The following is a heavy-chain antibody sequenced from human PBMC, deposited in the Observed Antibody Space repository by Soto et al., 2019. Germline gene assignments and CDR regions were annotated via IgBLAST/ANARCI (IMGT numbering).Heavy chain of an antibody. CDR3: AGRNSLASVSLNFRELSSYKWIDP. CDR1: GDSITNSNYY. CDR2: IYYIGST. J-gene: IGHJ5*02. D-gene: IGHD3-16*02. Sequence: PSETLSLTCTVSGDSITNSNYYWGWFRQPPGKGLEWIASIYYIGSTYYNPSLKSRVTISVDTSNNQFSLNLNSVTASDTAVYYCAGRNSLASVSLNFRELSSYKWIDPWGPGTLVTVSS. V-gene: IGHV4-39*01.